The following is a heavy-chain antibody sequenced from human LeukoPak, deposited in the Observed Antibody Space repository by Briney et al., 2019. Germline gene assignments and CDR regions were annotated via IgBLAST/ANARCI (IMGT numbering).Heavy chain of an antibody. CDR1: GFTFSSYG. J-gene: IGHJ6*02. CDR2: ISYDGSNK. CDR3: AKLGKDIVVVPAATRFWDYYYGMDV. V-gene: IGHV3-30*18. D-gene: IGHD2-2*01. Sequence: GGSLRLSCAASGFTFSSYGMHWVRQAPGKGLEWVAVISYDGSNKYYADSVKGRFTISRDNSKNTLYLQMNSLRAEDTAVYYCAKLGKDIVVVPAATRFWDYYYGMDVWGQGTTVTVSS.